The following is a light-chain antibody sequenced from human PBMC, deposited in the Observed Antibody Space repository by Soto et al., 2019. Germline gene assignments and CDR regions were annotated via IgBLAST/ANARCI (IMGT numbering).Light chain of an antibody. CDR3: QQSYSSPMYT. CDR1: QSISTY. V-gene: IGKV1-39*01. J-gene: IGKJ2*01. CDR2: AAS. Sequence: IQMTQSPSSLSASVGDRVTIACRASQSISTYLNWYQQTPGKAPKLLIYAASNLQNGVPSRFSGSGSWREFALTTISLQPEDVATYYCQQSYSSPMYTFGQGTNLEIK.